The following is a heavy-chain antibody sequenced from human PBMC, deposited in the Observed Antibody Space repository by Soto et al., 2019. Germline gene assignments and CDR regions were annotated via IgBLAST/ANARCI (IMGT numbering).Heavy chain of an antibody. CDR3: ARDQEYNWFDP. Sequence: ASVKGSCKASGGTFSSDTISWVGQAPGQGIEWMGRIIPILGIANYAQKFQGRVTITADKSTSTAYMELSSLRSEYSAVYYCARDQEYNWFDPWGQGTPVTVS. CDR1: GGTFSSDT. J-gene: IGHJ5*02. V-gene: IGHV1-69*04. CDR2: IIPILGIA.